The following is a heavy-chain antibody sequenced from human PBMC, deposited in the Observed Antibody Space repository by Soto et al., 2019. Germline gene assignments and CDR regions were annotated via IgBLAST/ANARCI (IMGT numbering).Heavy chain of an antibody. D-gene: IGHD5-12*01. Sequence: EVQLLESGGGLVQPGGSLRLSCAASGFTFSSYAMSWVRQAPGKGLEWVSAISGSGGSTYYADSVKGRFTIYRDNSKNTLYLQMNSLRAEHTAVYYCAKHAVRECLRFGYFDLWGRGTLVTVSS. J-gene: IGHJ2*01. V-gene: IGHV3-23*01. CDR1: GFTFSSYA. CDR2: ISGSGGST. CDR3: AKHAVRECLRFGYFDL.